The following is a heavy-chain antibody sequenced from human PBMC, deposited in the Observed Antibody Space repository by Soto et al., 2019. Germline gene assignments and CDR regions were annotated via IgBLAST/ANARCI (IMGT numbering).Heavy chain of an antibody. J-gene: IGHJ6*02. V-gene: IGHV3-23*01. CDR3: TKVVYGGNSAPNSGMDF. CDR1: GFTFSSYA. CDR2: VNTGGSST. D-gene: IGHD4-17*01. Sequence: HPGGSLRLSCAASGFTFSSYAMSWVRLAPGKGLEWVSTVNTGGSSTFYADSVKGRFTISRDNSKNTLFLQMNSLRAEDTAIYYCTKVVYGGNSAPNSGMDFWGQGTTVTVSS.